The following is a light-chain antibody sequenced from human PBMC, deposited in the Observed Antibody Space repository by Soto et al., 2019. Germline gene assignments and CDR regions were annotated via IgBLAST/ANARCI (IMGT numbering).Light chain of an antibody. J-gene: IGKJ1*01. Sequence: DIHMTQSPSSLSASIGDRVTITCRASQSISVWLAWYQQKPGKAPKLLIYDASKLGSGVPSRFSGSGSGTEFTLTISSLQPDDFATYYCQQYYSYPLTFGQGTKVDIK. CDR1: QSISVW. V-gene: IGKV1-5*01. CDR3: QQYYSYPLT. CDR2: DAS.